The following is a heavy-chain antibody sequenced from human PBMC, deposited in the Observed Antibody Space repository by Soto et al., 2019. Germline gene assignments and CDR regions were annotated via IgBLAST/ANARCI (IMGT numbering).Heavy chain of an antibody. D-gene: IGHD6-13*01. CDR1: GFTFSTSA. CDR2: ISKGGNKK. J-gene: IGHJ4*02. Sequence: QVQVVESGGGVVQPGGSLRLSCAASGFTFSTSAMHWVRQAPGKGLEWMAMISKGGNKKYYADSVKGRFTISSDISESTLYLQMNSLRTEDTAVYYCAREEFEAGRGHFGYWGQGTLGSVSS. CDR3: AREEFEAGRGHFGY. V-gene: IGHV3-30-3*01.